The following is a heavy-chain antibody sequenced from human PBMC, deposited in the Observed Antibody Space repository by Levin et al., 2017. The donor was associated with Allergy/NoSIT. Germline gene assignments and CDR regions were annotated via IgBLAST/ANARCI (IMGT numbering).Heavy chain of an antibody. CDR1: GFTFRSYA. D-gene: IGHD2-15*01. CDR2: ISDSGGST. V-gene: IGHV3-23*01. J-gene: IGHJ4*02. Sequence: LSLTCAASGFTFRSYAMSWVRQAPGKGLEWVSAISDSGGSTYYADSVKGRFTSSRDNSKNTLYLQMNSLRAEDTAVYYCANMVWGYCSDDSCPPFDYWGQGTLVTVSS. CDR3: ANMVWGYCSDDSCPPFDY.